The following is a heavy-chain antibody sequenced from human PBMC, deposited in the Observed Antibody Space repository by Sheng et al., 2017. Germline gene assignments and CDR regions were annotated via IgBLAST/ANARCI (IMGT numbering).Heavy chain of an antibody. CDR1: GGSISSGSYY. V-gene: IGHV4-61*02. Sequence: QVQLQESGPGLVKPSQTLSLTCTVSGGSISSGSYYWSWIRQPAGKGLEWIGRIYTSGSTNYNPSLKSRVTISVDTSKNQFSLKLSSVTAADTAVYYCARDHKRGGFDPWGQGTLVTVSS. CDR3: ARDHKRGGFDP. D-gene: IGHD3-10*01. CDR2: IYTSGST. J-gene: IGHJ5*02.